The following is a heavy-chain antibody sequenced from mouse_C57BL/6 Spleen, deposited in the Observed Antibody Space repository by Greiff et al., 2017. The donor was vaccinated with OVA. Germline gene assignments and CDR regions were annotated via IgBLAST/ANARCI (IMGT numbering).Heavy chain of an antibody. Sequence: EVQVVESGPELVKPGASVKISCKASGYSFTDYNMNWVKQSNGKSLEWIGVINPNYGTTSYNQKFKGKATLTVDQSSSTAYMQPNSLTSEDSAVYYCARPYYYGSSYEWYFDVWGTGTTVTVSS. V-gene: IGHV1-39*01. D-gene: IGHD1-1*01. CDR3: ARPYYYGSSYEWYFDV. CDR1: GYSFTDYN. J-gene: IGHJ1*03. CDR2: INPNYGTT.